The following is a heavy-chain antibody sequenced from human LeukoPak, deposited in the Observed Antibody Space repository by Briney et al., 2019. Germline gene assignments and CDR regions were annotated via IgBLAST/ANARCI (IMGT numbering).Heavy chain of an antibody. CDR1: GFTFSDYY. CDR3: ARSALTAVITWYFDP. D-gene: IGHD5-18*01. CDR2: ISGSGNTI. J-gene: IGHJ5*02. V-gene: IGHV3-11*04. Sequence: GGSLRLSCAASGFTFSDYYMNWIRQAPGKGLAWVSYISGSGNTIYYADSVKGRFTISRDNTKNSLYLQMNSLRAEDTAVYYCARSALTAVITWYFDPWGQGTLVTVSS.